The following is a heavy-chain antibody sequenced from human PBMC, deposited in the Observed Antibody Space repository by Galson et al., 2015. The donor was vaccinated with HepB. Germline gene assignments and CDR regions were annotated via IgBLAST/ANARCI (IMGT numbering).Heavy chain of an antibody. V-gene: IGHV1-18*01. CDR1: GYTFTSHG. CDR3: ASGGAATAW. J-gene: IGHJ4*02. D-gene: IGHD6-13*01. Sequence: VKVSCKASGYTFTSHGINWVRQAPGQGLEWMGWISAYNGNTNYAQKVQGRVTLTRDTSTSTAYMELRSLRSDDTAVYYCASGGAATAWWGQGTLVTVSS. CDR2: ISAYNGNT.